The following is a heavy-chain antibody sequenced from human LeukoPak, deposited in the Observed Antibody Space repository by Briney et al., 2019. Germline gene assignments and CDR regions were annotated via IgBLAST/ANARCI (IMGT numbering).Heavy chain of an antibody. J-gene: IGHJ4*02. Sequence: SETLSLTCTVSGGSISSYYWSWIRQPPGKGLEWIGYIYYSGSTNYNPSLKSRVTISVDTSKNQFSLKLSSVTAADTAVYYCARGTKYYDFWSGYWIRGYFDYWGQGTLVTVSS. V-gene: IGHV4-59*12. D-gene: IGHD3-3*01. CDR3: ARGTKYYDFWSGYWIRGYFDY. CDR2: IYYSGST. CDR1: GGSISSYY.